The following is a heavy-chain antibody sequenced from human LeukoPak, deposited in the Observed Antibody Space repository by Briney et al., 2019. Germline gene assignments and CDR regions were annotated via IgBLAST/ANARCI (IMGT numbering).Heavy chain of an antibody. CDR3: AKGSSDDYVWGSYRSVFDY. CDR1: GFTFSSYG. V-gene: IGHV3-30*02. D-gene: IGHD3-16*02. J-gene: IGHJ4*02. Sequence: PGGYLRLSFAASGFTFSSYGMQWVRHAPGEVLEWVAFIRYDGRNKYHTHSVKGRFTIARDNCKNTLYLQMNSLRAEDTAVYYCAKGSSDDYVWGSYRSVFDYWGQGTLVTVSS. CDR2: IRYDGRNK.